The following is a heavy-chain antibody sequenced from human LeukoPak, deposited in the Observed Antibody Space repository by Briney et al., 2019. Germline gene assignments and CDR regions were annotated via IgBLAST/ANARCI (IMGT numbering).Heavy chain of an antibody. D-gene: IGHD1-7*01. CDR1: GFTFRSYW. CDR3: ARDLGRGTPFDY. V-gene: IGHV3-74*01. J-gene: IGHJ4*02. Sequence: GGSLRLSCAASGFTFRSYWMHWVRQAPGKGLVWVSRVNIDGDSTYAGSVRGRFTLSRDNAKNALYLEMTSLRGEDTGVYYCARDLGRGTPFDYWGQGSLVIVSS. CDR2: VNIDGDST.